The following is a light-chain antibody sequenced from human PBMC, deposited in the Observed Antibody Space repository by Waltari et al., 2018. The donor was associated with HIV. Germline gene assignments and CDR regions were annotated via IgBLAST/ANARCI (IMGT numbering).Light chain of an antibody. J-gene: IGLJ2*01. V-gene: IGLV2-23*02. CDR3: CSYTGTGVV. CDR2: EVT. Sequence: TQPASVSGSPGQSITISCTGTSSDVGAYNLVSWYQQNPGTAPKLMIFEVTKRPSGVSDRFSGSRSGNTASLTISGLQAEDEGDYHCCSYTGTGVVFGGGTKLTVL. CDR1: SSDVGAYNL.